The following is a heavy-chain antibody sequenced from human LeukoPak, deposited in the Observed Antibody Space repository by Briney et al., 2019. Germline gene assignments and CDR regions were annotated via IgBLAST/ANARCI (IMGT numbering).Heavy chain of an antibody. Sequence: GGSLRLSCAASGFTFSTYEINWVRQAPGKGLEWLSHISTSGSSIHYADSVKGRFTISRDNAKNSLYLQMNSLRVEDAAVYYCARGYSNYGYVFDIWGQGTMVSVSS. CDR1: GFTFSTYE. J-gene: IGHJ3*02. V-gene: IGHV3-48*03. CDR2: ISTSGSSI. D-gene: IGHD4-11*01. CDR3: ARGYSNYGYVFDI.